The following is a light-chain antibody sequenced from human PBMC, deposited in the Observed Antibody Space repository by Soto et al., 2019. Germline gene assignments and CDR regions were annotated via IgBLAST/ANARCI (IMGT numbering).Light chain of an antibody. V-gene: IGKV3-11*01. CDR1: QSVSSY. Sequence: EIVLTQSPATLSLSPGERATLSCRASQSVSSYLAWYQQKPGQAPRLLIYDASNRATGMPARFSGSGSGTDFTLTISSLEPEDFAVYYCQQRSNWPPITFGQGTRLEI. CDR2: DAS. CDR3: QQRSNWPPIT. J-gene: IGKJ5*01.